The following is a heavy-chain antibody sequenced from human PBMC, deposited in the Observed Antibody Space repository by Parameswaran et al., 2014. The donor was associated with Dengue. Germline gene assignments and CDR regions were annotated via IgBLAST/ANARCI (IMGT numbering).Heavy chain of an antibody. D-gene: IGHD2-21*02. V-gene: IGHV4-39*01. CDR2: IYYSGST. CDR3: ARHVGFCNYGVCYPGWFDP. Sequence: WIRQPPGKGLEWIGSIYYSGSTYYNPSLKSRLTISIDTSKNHFSLQLSSVTAADTALYYCARHVGFCNYGVCYPGWFDPWGQGTQVTVSS. J-gene: IGHJ5*02.